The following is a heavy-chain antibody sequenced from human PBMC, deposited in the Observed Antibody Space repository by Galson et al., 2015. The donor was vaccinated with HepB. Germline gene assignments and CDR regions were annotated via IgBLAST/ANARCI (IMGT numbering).Heavy chain of an antibody. Sequence: SLRLSCAASGFTFSNAWMSWVRQAPGKGLEWVGRIKSKTDGGTTDYAAPVKGRFTISRDDSKNTLYLQMNSLKTEDTAVYYCTTMLPAAGSGIADYWGQGTLVTVSS. CDR3: TTMLPAAGSGIADY. V-gene: IGHV3-15*01. D-gene: IGHD3-10*01. CDR1: GFTFSNAW. CDR2: IKSKTDGGTT. J-gene: IGHJ4*02.